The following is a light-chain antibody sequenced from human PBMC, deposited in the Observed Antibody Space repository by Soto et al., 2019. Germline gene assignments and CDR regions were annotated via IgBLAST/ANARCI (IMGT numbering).Light chain of an antibody. CDR3: QQYNSSRT. CDR2: DAS. Sequence: DIHMTQSPSTLSASVGDRVTITCRASQSISSWLAWYQQKPGKAPKLLIYDASSLESGVPSRFSGSGSGTEFTLTISSLQPDDFATYYCQQYNSSRTFGQGTKVDIK. CDR1: QSISSW. V-gene: IGKV1-5*01. J-gene: IGKJ1*01.